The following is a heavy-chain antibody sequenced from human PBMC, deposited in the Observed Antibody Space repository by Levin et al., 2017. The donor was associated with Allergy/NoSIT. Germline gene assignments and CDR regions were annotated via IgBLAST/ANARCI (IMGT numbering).Heavy chain of an antibody. D-gene: IGHD6-13*01. CDR1: GFTFSTYG. V-gene: IGHV3-33*01. Sequence: GGSLRLSCGVSGFTFSTYGMHWVRQAPGKGLEWVAVIWYDGSNKYYSDSVKGRFTISRDNSNNTLYLQMNSLRAEDTAVYYCAREPLPHTSNWYDKDWFNPWGQGTLVTVSS. CDR2: IWYDGSNK. J-gene: IGHJ5*02. CDR3: AREPLPHTSNWYDKDWFNP.